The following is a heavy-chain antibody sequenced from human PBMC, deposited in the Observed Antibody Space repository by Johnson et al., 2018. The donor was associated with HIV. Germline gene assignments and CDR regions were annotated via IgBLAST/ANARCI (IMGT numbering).Heavy chain of an antibody. V-gene: IGHV3-7*01. CDR3: ARPATTLRKDAFEI. CDR1: GFTFSSFW. CDR2: IKPDGSEQ. J-gene: IGHJ3*02. D-gene: IGHD1-7*01. Sequence: VQLVESGGGLVQPGGSMRLSCAASGFTFSSFWMTWVRQAPGKGLEWVANIKPDGSEQYFVDSVKGRFIISRDNAKNSLYLQMNTLRDEDTAMYYCARPATTLRKDAFEIWGQGTMVTVSS.